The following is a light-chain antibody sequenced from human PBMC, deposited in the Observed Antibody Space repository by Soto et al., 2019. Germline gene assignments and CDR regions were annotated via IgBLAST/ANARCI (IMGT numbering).Light chain of an antibody. J-gene: IGKJ3*01. CDR1: QGLNTN. CDR2: AAS. V-gene: IGKV1-9*01. Sequence: IPLTQSPSSLSASVGDSVTLPFRASQGLNTNLAWYQQRPGKAPKLLIYAASTLQKGVPSRFSGNGSGTDFTLTISXLQPEDFATYYCQQSNNYFTFGPGTKVDIK. CDR3: QQSNNYFT.